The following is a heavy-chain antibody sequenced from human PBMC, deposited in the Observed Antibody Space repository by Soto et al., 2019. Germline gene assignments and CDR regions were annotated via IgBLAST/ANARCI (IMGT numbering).Heavy chain of an antibody. D-gene: IGHD6-25*01. CDR1: GFTFSTYA. CDR3: AKDSGGIHFQH. J-gene: IGHJ1*01. V-gene: IGHV3-23*01. CDR2: VNDNGDRT. Sequence: EVQLLESGGGLVQPGGSLRLSCAASGFTFSTYAMSWVRQAPGKGLEWVATVNDNGDRTYYADSVKGRFFISRDDSKNTVDLLMNSLRADDTAVYYCAKDSGGIHFQHWGQGTLVTVSS.